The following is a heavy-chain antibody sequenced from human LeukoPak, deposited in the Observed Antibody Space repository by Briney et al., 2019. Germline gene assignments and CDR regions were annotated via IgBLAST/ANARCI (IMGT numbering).Heavy chain of an antibody. Sequence: ASVKVSCKASGYTFSGYFMNWVRQAPGQGLGWMGWINPNSGGTNYAQKFQGRVTMTRDTSISTAYVELSSLRSDDTAVYYCARADSAYDFRYWGQGTLVTVSS. J-gene: IGHJ4*02. CDR1: GYTFSGYF. D-gene: IGHD5-12*01. CDR2: INPNSGGT. CDR3: ARADSAYDFRY. V-gene: IGHV1-2*02.